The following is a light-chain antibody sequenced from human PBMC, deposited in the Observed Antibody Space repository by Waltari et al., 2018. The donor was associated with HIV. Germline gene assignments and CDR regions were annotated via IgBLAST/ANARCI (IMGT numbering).Light chain of an antibody. CDR1: SSNIGAGYD. Sequence: QSVLTQPPSVSGAPGQRVTIPCTGSSSNIGAGYDLHWYRQLPGTAPKLLIYDNSNRPSGVPDRFSGSKSGTSASLAITGLQAEDEADYYCQSYDSSLSGWVFGGGTKLTVL. J-gene: IGLJ3*02. CDR2: DNS. V-gene: IGLV1-40*01. CDR3: QSYDSSLSGWV.